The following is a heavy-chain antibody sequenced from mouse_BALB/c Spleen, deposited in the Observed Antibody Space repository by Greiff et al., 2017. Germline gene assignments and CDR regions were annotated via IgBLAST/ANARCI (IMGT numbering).Heavy chain of an antibody. V-gene: IGHV1-82*01. D-gene: IGHD2-1*01. J-gene: IGHJ2*01. CDR3: AREGNAYFDY. Sequence: QVQLKQSGPELVKPGASVKISCKASGYAFSSSWMNWVKQRPGQGLEWIGRIYPGDGDTNYNGKFKGKATLTADKSSSTAYMQLSSLTSVDSAVYFCAREGNAYFDYWGQGTTLTVSS. CDR2: IYPGDGDT. CDR1: GYAFSSSW.